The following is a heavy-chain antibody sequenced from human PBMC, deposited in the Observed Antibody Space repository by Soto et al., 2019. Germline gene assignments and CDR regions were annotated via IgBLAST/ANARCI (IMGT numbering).Heavy chain of an antibody. V-gene: IGHV4-59*01. CDR1: GGSISSYY. Sequence: SETLSLTCTVSGGSISSYYWSWIRQPPGKGLEWIGYIYYSGNTNYNPSLKSRVTISVDTSKNQFSLKLSSVTAADTAVYYCGRGEVDRYNWNYGIDPWGQGTRVTVSS. D-gene: IGHD1-7*01. J-gene: IGHJ5*02. CDR3: GRGEVDRYNWNYGIDP. CDR2: IYYSGNT.